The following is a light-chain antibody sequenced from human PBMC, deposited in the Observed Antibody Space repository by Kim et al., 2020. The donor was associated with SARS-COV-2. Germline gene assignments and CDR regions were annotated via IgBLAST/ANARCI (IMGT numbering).Light chain of an antibody. CDR3: QKCDSAPWT. V-gene: IGKV1-27*01. J-gene: IGKJ1*01. CDR1: QDISNY. Sequence: ASVGDRVTITCRASQDISNYLAWFQLKPGKAPKLLIYAASALQPGVPSRFSGSGSGTDFTLTVTSLQPEDVATYYCQKCDSAPWTFGQGTKVNIK. CDR2: AAS.